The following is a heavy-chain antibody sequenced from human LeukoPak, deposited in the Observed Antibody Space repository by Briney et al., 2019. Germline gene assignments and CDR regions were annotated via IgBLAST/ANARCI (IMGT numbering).Heavy chain of an antibody. CDR3: ARGAAAGPVSSD. CDR1: GFTFSSYS. CDR2: ISSSSSYI. V-gene: IGHV3-21*01. J-gene: IGHJ4*02. Sequence: GGSLRLSCAASGFTFSSYSMNWVRQAPGKGLEWVSSISSSSSYIYYADSVKGRFTISRDNAKNSLYLQMNSLRAEDTAVYYCARGAAAGPVSSDWGQGTLVTVSS. D-gene: IGHD6-13*01.